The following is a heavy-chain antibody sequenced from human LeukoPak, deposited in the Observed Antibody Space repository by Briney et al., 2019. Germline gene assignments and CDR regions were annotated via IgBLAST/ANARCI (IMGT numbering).Heavy chain of an antibody. Sequence: ASVKVSCKASGYTFTDYYIHWVRQAPGQGLEWVGWINPNSGGTNFAQKFQGRVTMTRDTSISTAYMDLSSLRSEDTAVYYCARVGWFGELLCWGQGTLVTVSS. V-gene: IGHV1-2*02. D-gene: IGHD3-10*01. J-gene: IGHJ4*02. CDR2: INPNSGGT. CDR1: GYTFTDYY. CDR3: ARVGWFGELLC.